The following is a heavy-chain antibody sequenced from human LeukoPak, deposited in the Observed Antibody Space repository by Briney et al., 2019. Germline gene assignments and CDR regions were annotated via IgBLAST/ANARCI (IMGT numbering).Heavy chain of an antibody. CDR1: GTSITSYH. CDR2: YSGST. CDR3: ARHEAWFDP. V-gene: IGHV4-59*08. Sequence: SETLSLTCTVSGTSITSYHWSWIRQPPGKGLEWIGSYSGSTNYNPSLKSRVTISVDTSKNQFSLKLSSVTAADTAVYYCARHEAWFDPLGQGTLVTVSS. J-gene: IGHJ5*02.